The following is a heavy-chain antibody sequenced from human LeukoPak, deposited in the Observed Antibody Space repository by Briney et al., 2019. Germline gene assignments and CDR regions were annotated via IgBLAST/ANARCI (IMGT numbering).Heavy chain of an antibody. CDR3: ARHRKDIGFDS. V-gene: IGHV5-51*01. D-gene: IGHD2-15*01. Sequence: GESLKISCKGSGYSFASYWIGWVRQTPGKGLEWMGIISAGDSDIRYRPSFQGQVTMSVDKSISIAYLQWSSLKASDTAMYYCARHRKDIGFDSWGQGTLVTVSS. CDR2: ISAGDSDI. CDR1: GYSFASYW. J-gene: IGHJ4*02.